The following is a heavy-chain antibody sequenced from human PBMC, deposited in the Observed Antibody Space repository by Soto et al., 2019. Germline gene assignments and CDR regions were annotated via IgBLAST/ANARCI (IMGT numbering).Heavy chain of an antibody. Sequence: GGSLRLSCAASGFTFGNACMSWVRQAPGKGLEWVGRIKSKTDGGTTDYAAPVKGRFTISRDDSKNTLYLQMNSLKTEDTAVYYWTTDRPGFVYYYYYMDVWGKGTTVTVSS. CDR1: GFTFGNAC. J-gene: IGHJ6*03. CDR3: TTDRPGFVYYYYYMDV. D-gene: IGHD3-3*01. V-gene: IGHV3-15*01. CDR2: IKSKTDGGTT.